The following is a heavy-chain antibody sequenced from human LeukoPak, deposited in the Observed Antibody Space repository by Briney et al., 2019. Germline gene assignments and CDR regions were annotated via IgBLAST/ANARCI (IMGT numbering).Heavy chain of an antibody. CDR1: GASISSGGYS. Sequence: SETLSLTCAVSGASISSGGYSWTWIRQPPGKNLEWIGYIYYDDRTSYNTSLKSRLTISADRSKNQFSLNLSSVTAADTAVYYCARGDCRGGSCYTGTAWFDTWGQGTRVTVSS. D-gene: IGHD2-15*01. CDR3: ARGDCRGGSCYTGTAWFDT. CDR2: IYYDDRT. J-gene: IGHJ5*02. V-gene: IGHV4-30-2*01.